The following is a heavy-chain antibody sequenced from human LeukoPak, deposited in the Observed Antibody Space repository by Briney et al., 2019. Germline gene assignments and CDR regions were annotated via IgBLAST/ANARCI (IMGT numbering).Heavy chain of an antibody. D-gene: IGHD3-3*01. J-gene: IGHJ4*02. CDR1: GGSISSGGYY. CDR2: IYYSGST. V-gene: IGHV4-31*03. CDR3: ARVYLEWLCFDY. Sequence: PSETLSLTCTVSGGSISSGGYYWSWIRQHSGKGLEWIGYIYYSGSTYYNPSLKSRVTISVDTSKNQFSLKLSSVTAADTAVYYCARVYLEWLCFDYWGQGTLVTVSS.